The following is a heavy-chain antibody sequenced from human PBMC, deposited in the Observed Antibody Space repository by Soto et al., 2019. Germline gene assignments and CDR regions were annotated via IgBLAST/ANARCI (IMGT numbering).Heavy chain of an antibody. V-gene: IGHV4-59*01. D-gene: IGHD6-13*01. Sequence: QVQLQESGPGLVKPSETLSLTCTVSSGSINSYYWTWIRQPPGKGLEWIGYVYYSGSTNYNPSLRSRLTISVDTSKNQFSLNRNSVTAADTAVYYCARAYSSNWFRVDYWGQGLLVTVSS. J-gene: IGHJ4*02. CDR2: VYYSGST. CDR1: SGSINSYY. CDR3: ARAYSSNWFRVDY.